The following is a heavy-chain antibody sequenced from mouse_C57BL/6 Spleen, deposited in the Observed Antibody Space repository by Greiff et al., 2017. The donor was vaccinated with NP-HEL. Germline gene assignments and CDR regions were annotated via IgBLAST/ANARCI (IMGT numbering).Heavy chain of an antibody. Sequence: EVQLQQSGAELVKPGASVKLSCTASGFNIKDYYMHWVKQRTEQGLEWIGRIDHEDGETKYVPKFQGKATITADTSSNTAYLQLISLTSEDTAVDYCARRYCGSSSHWYFDVWGTGTTVTVSS. D-gene: IGHD1-1*01. J-gene: IGHJ1*03. CDR2: IDHEDGET. CDR1: GFNIKDYY. V-gene: IGHV14-2*01. CDR3: ARRYCGSSSHWYFDV.